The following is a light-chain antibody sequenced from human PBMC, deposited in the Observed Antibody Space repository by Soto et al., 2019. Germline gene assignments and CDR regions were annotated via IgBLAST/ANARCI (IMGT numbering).Light chain of an antibody. CDR2: SND. CDR1: SSNIGAGYD. J-gene: IGLJ3*02. V-gene: IGLV1-40*01. CDR3: ATWDERLNGWV. Sequence: QSVLTQPPSVSGAPGQRVTISCTGRSSNIGAGYDVHWYQQLPGTAPKLLIYSNDHRPSGVPDRFSGSKSGTSASLAISGLQSGDESYYYCATWDERLNGWVFGGGTKVTVL.